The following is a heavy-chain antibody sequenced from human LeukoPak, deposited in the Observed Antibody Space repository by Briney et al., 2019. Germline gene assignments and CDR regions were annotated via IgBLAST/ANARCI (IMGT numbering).Heavy chain of an antibody. V-gene: IGHV3-30-3*01. D-gene: IGHD2-21*02. CDR3: ARDLVVVTAIGARYYYGMDV. J-gene: IGHJ6*02. CDR1: RFLFSTYP. Sequence: GSSLRLSCAPSRFLFSTYPMHWVRQAPGKGLEWVAFISHGGTNQDFADSVKGRFTISRDNSKNTLYLQMNSLRPDDTAVYYCARDLVVVTAIGARYYYGMDVWGQGTTVTVSS. CDR2: ISHGGTNQ.